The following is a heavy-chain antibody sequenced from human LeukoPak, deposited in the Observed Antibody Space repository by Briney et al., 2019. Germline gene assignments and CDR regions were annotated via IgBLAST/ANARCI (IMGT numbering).Heavy chain of an antibody. Sequence: SETLSLTCNVSGYSITRGSYWGWIRQPPGKGLECIGTIYHSGSTYYNPSPKSRVTISVDRSKNQFSLKLNSVTAADTAVYYCARIKYAYGYAGYWGQGTLVAVSS. D-gene: IGHD5-18*01. CDR1: GYSITRGSY. CDR3: ARIKYAYGYAGY. CDR2: IYHSGST. V-gene: IGHV4-38-2*02. J-gene: IGHJ4*02.